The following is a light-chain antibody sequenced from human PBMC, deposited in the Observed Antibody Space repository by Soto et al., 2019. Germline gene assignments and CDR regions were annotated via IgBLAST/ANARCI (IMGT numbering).Light chain of an antibody. CDR2: DAS. CDR3: QQRSNWLT. CDR1: QSVSSY. V-gene: IGKV3-11*01. J-gene: IGKJ4*01. Sequence: EIVLTQSPATLSLSPGERATLSCRASQSVSSYLAWYQQKPGQAPRLLIYDASSRATGIPARFSGIGSGTDSTLTISSREPEDFAVYYCQQRSNWLTFGGGTKVEIK.